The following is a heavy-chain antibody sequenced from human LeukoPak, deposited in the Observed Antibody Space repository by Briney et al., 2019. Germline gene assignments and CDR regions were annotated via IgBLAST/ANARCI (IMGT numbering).Heavy chain of an antibody. D-gene: IGHD3-10*01. CDR3: ARERIYYGSGRDLTDARLYYYYGMDV. Sequence: GGSLRLPCAASGFTFSTYNMNWVRQAPGKGLEWVSSISSNSDYIYYADSLKGRFTISRDNAKNSLYLQMNSLRADDTAVYYCARERIYYGSGRDLTDARLYYYYGMDVWGRGTTVTVSS. CDR1: GFTFSTYN. V-gene: IGHV3-21*04. J-gene: IGHJ6*02. CDR2: ISSNSDYI.